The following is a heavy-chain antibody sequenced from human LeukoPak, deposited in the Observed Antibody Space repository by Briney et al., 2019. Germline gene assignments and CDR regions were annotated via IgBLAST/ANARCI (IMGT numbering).Heavy chain of an antibody. CDR2: IIPILGIA. CDR1: GGTFSSYT. D-gene: IGHD3-3*01. Sequence: ASVKVSCKASGGTFSSYTISWVRQAPGQGLEWMGRIIPILGIANYAQKSQGRVTITADKSTSTAYMELSSLRSEDTAVYYCARESPIPYYDFWSGYPLDYWGQGTLVTVSS. V-gene: IGHV1-69*04. CDR3: ARESPIPYYDFWSGYPLDY. J-gene: IGHJ4*02.